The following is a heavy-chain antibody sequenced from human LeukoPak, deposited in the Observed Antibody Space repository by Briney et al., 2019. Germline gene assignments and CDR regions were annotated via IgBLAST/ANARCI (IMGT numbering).Heavy chain of an antibody. D-gene: IGHD3-22*01. Sequence: GSLRLSCAASGFTFSSYGMHWVRQAPGKGLEWVAVISYDGSNKYYADSVKGRFTISRDNSKNTLYLQMNSLRAEDTAVYYCARDGPLRYYYDSSEIDYWGQGTLVTVSS. CDR1: GFTFSSYG. CDR3: ARDGPLRYYYDSSEIDY. CDR2: ISYDGSNK. J-gene: IGHJ4*02. V-gene: IGHV3-30*03.